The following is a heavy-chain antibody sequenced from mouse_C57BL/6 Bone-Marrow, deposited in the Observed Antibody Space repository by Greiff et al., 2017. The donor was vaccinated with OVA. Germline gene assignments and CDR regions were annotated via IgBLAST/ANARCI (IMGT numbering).Heavy chain of an antibody. J-gene: IGHJ2*01. CDR3: TRAFITTVVAPRY. CDR2: IDPENGDT. Sequence: EVQLQQSGAELVRPGASVKLSCTASGFNIKDDYMHWVKQRPEQGLEWIGWIDPENGDTEYASKFQGKATITADPASNTAYLQLSSLTSEDTAVYYCTRAFITTVVAPRYWGKGTTLTVSS. D-gene: IGHD1-1*01. CDR1: GFNIKDDY. V-gene: IGHV14-4*01.